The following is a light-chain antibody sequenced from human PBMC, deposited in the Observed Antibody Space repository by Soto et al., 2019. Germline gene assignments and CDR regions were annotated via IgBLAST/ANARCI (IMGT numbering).Light chain of an antibody. CDR2: EVG. J-gene: IGLJ1*01. CDR1: SSDIGGYNF. CDR3: STFTSDNTRV. V-gene: IGLV2-14*01. Sequence: TQPASMTGSPGQSITISCTGTSSDIGGYNFVSWYQQHPGKAPKLMSHEVGKRPAGVSNRFSASKSGNTASLTISGLQAEDEADDYCSTFTSDNTRVFGTGTKVTVL.